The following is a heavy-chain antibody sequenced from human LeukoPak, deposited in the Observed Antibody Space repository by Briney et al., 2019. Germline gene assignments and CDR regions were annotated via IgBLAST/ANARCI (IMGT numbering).Heavy chain of an antibody. V-gene: IGHV1-69*04. Sequence: SVKVSCKASGGTFSSYAISWVRQAPGQGLEWMGRIIPILGIANDAQKFQSRVTITADKSTSTAYMELSSLRSEDTPVYYWARDTPYCSSTSCWVDPWGQGTLVTVS. J-gene: IGHJ5*02. CDR1: GGTFSSYA. D-gene: IGHD2-2*01. CDR2: IIPILGIA. CDR3: ARDTPYCSSTSCWVDP.